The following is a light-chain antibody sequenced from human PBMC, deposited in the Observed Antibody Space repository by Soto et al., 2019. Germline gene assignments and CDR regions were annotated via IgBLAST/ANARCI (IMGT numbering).Light chain of an antibody. CDR1: QNINNW. CDR3: HQYYSYPLT. CDR2: DVA. Sequence: DIQMTQSPSTLSAFVGDRVTITCRASQNINNWLAWYQEKPGKAPNVLIFDVAKLQSGVPSRFSGSGSGTEFTLTISSLQTDDFATYDCHQYYSYPLTFGGGTKVEMK. J-gene: IGKJ4*01. V-gene: IGKV1-5*01.